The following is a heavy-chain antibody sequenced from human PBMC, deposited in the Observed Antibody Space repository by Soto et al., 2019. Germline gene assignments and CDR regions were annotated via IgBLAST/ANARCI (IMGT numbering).Heavy chain of an antibody. Sequence: QVQLQQWGAGLLKPSETLSLTCAVYGGSFSGYYWSWIRQPPGKGLEWIGEINHSGSTNYNPSLKSRVARSVDTAKNPCALKLSSVTAADPAVYYCAWRSGRPGGVIVPFGYWCQGNLVTVSS. V-gene: IGHV4-34*01. J-gene: IGHJ4*02. CDR2: INHSGST. D-gene: IGHD3-16*02. CDR1: GGSFSGYY. CDR3: AWRSGRPGGVIVPFGY.